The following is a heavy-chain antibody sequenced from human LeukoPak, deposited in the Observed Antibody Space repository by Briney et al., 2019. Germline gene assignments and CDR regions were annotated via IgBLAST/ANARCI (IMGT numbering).Heavy chain of an antibody. CDR1: GGTFSSYA. CDR3: ARDLGIVATMGVDY. CDR2: IIPILGIA. J-gene: IGHJ4*02. D-gene: IGHD5-12*01. V-gene: IGHV1-69*04. Sequence: SVKVSCKASGGTFSSYAISWVRQAPGQGLEWMGRIIPILGIANYAQPFQGRVTITADKSTSTAYMELSSLRSEDTAVYYCARDLGIVATMGVDYWGQGTLVTVSS.